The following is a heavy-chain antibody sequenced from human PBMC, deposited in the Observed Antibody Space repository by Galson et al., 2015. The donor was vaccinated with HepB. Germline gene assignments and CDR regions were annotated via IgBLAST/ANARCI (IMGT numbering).Heavy chain of an antibody. V-gene: IGHV3-23*01. CDR3: AKGLGRITMVRGGAFDI. D-gene: IGHD3-10*01. CDR2: ISGSGGST. Sequence: SLRLSCAASGFTFSSYAMSWVRQAPGKGLEWVSAISGSGGSTYYADSVKGRFTISRDNSKNTLYLQMNSLRAEDTAVYYCAKGLGRITMVRGGAFDIWGQGTMVTVSS. CDR1: GFTFSSYA. J-gene: IGHJ3*02.